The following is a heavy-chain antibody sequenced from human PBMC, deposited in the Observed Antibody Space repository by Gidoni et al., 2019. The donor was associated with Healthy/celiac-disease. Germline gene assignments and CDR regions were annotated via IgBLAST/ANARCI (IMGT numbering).Heavy chain of an antibody. V-gene: IGHV3-23*01. CDR1: GFTFRSYA. D-gene: IGHD6-6*01. Sequence: EVQLLESGGGLVQPGGSLRLSCAASGFTFRSYAMSGVRQAPGKGLEWVSAISGSGGSTYYADSVKGRFTISRDNSKNTLYLQMNSLRAEDTAVYYCAKCIAARTYYFDYWGQGTLVTVSS. CDR3: AKCIAARTYYFDY. CDR2: ISGSGGST. J-gene: IGHJ4*02.